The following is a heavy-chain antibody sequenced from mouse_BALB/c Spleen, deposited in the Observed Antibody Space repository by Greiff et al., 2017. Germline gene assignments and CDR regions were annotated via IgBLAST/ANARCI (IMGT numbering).Heavy chain of an antibody. Sequence: VQGVESGAELARPGASVKMSCKASGYTFTSYTMHWVKQRPGQGLEWIGYINPSSGYTNYNQKFKDKATLTADKSSSTAYMQLSSLTSEDSAVYYCARLLGRGDYWGQGTSVTVSS. V-gene: IGHV1-4*01. J-gene: IGHJ4*01. CDR3: ARLLGRGDY. CDR1: GYTFTSYT. D-gene: IGHD4-1*01. CDR2: INPSSGYT.